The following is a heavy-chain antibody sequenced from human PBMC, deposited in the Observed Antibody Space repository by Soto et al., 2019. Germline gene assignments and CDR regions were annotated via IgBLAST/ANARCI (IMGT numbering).Heavy chain of an antibody. D-gene: IGHD2-15*01. CDR3: ARSHCSGGSCHDPDY. J-gene: IGHJ4*02. CDR1: GFTFSSYS. CDR2: ISSSSSTI. Sequence: GGSLRLSCAASGFTFSSYSMNWVRQAPGKGLERVSYISSSSSTIYYADSVKGRFTISRDNAKNSLYLQMNSLRAEDTAVYYCARSHCSGGSCHDPDYWGQGTLVTVSS. V-gene: IGHV3-48*01.